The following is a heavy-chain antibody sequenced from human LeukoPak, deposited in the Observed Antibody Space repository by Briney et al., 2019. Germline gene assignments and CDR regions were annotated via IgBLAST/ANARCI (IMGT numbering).Heavy chain of an antibody. CDR1: GFTFSNYV. Sequence: GGSLRLSCAASGFTFSNYVMTWVRQAPGKGLEWVSAVSGGGDDTHYADSVQGRFTISRDNPKNTMYLQMNSLRDEDTAVYYCARDTLVYADSPDAFDIWGQGTMVTVSS. CDR2: VSGGGDDT. V-gene: IGHV3-23*01. CDR3: ARDTLVYADSPDAFDI. D-gene: IGHD4-17*01. J-gene: IGHJ3*02.